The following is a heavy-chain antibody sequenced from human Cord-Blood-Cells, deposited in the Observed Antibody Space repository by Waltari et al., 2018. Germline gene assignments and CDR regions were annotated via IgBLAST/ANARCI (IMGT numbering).Heavy chain of an antibody. Sequence: QVQLQQWGAGLLKPSETLSLTCAVYGGSFSGYYWSWIRQPPGKGLEWIGEINHSGSTNYNPSLKSRVTISVDTSKNQFSLKLGSVTAADTAVYYCARRGPGPGYSGSYYYYYYGMDVWGQGTTVTVSS. CDR3: ARRGPGPGYSGSYYYYYYGMDV. CDR2: INHSGST. J-gene: IGHJ6*02. D-gene: IGHD1-26*01. V-gene: IGHV4-34*01. CDR1: GGSFSGYY.